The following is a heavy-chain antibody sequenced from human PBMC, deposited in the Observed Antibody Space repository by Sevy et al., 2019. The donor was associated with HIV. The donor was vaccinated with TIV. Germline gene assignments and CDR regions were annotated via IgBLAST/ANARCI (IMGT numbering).Heavy chain of an antibody. Sequence: SETLSLTCTVSGGSISSGDYYWSWIRQPPGKGLEWIGYIYYSGSTYYNPSLKSRVTISVDTSKNQFSLKLSSVTAADTAVYYRARVGTEEFIYDYYFDYWGQGTLVTVSS. CDR2: IYYSGST. D-gene: IGHD3-16*01. CDR3: ARVGTEEFIYDYYFDY. J-gene: IGHJ4*02. V-gene: IGHV4-30-4*01. CDR1: GGSISSGDYY.